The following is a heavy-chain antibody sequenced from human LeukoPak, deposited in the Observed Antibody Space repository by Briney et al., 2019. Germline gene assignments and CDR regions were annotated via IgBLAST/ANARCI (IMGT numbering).Heavy chain of an antibody. V-gene: IGHV1-2*04. Sequence: ASVKVSCKASGYTFTGYYMHWVRQAPGQGLEWMGWINPNSGGTNYAQKFQGWVTMTRDTSISTAYMELSRLRSDDTAVYNCARVRKQQLVLDYWGQGTLVTVSS. CDR3: ARVRKQQLVLDY. CDR2: INPNSGGT. D-gene: IGHD6-13*01. J-gene: IGHJ4*02. CDR1: GYTFTGYY.